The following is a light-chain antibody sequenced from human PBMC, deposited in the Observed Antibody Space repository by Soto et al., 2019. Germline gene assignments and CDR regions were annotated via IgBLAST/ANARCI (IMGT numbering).Light chain of an antibody. CDR2: LKSDGSH. CDR3: QTWGSGIPVV. V-gene: IGLV4-69*01. J-gene: IGLJ2*01. CDR1: RGHSSYA. Sequence: QLVLTQSPSASASLGASVKLTCTLSRGHSSYAIAWHQQQPEKGPRYLMKLKSDGSHSKGDGIPDRFSGSSSGAERYLTISSLQSEDEADYYCQTWGSGIPVVFGGGTKLTVL.